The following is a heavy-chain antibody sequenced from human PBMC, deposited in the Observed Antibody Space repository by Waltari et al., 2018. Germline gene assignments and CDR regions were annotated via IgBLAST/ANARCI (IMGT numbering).Heavy chain of an antibody. V-gene: IGHV4-39*07. Sequence: QLQLLESGPGLVKPSETLSLTCTVSGGSISSSSYYWGWIRQPPGKGLEWIGSIYYSGSTYYNPSLKSRVTISVDTSKNQFSLKLSSVTAADTAVYYCARHHYDFWSGRPYYFDYWGQGTLVTVSS. CDR1: GGSISSSSYY. D-gene: IGHD3-3*01. J-gene: IGHJ4*02. CDR2: IYYSGST. CDR3: ARHHYDFWSGRPYYFDY.